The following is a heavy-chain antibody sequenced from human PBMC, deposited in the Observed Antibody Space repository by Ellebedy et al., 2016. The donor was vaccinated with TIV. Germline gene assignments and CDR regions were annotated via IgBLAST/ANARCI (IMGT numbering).Heavy chain of an antibody. CDR1: GFTFSGYY. J-gene: IGHJ4*02. Sequence: GESLKISCAASGFTFSGYYMSWFRQAPGKGPEWVSYISYSGDLMYYADSVKGRFTTSRDNAGNSLYLQMNSLRAEDTAVYYCARLGVIAAAGASDYWGQGNLVIVSS. D-gene: IGHD6-13*01. CDR3: ARLGVIAAAGASDY. V-gene: IGHV3-11*01. CDR2: ISYSGDLM.